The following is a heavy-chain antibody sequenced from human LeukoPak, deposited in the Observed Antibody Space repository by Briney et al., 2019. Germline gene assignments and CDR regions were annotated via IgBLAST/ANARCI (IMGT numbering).Heavy chain of an antibody. J-gene: IGHJ4*02. V-gene: IGHV4-61*02. CDR2: IYTSGST. Sequence: PSQTLSLTCTVSGGSISSGSYYWSWIRQPAGKGLEWIGRIYTSGSTNYNPSLKSRVTISVDTSKNQFSLKLSSVTAADTAVYYCARGSSDGYSYGRESDSWGQGTLVTVSS. CDR3: ARGSSDGYSYGRESDS. D-gene: IGHD5-24*01. CDR1: GGSISSGSYY.